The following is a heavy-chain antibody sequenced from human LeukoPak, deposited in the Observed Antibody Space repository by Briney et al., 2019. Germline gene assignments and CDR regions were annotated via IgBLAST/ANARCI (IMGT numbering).Heavy chain of an antibody. J-gene: IGHJ5*02. CDR1: GGSFSGYY. CDR2: INHSGST. D-gene: IGHD6-19*01. Sequence: SETLSLTCAAYGGSFSGYYWSWIRQPPGKGLEWIGEINHSGSTNYNPSLKNRVTISVDTSKNQFSLKLSSVTAADTAVYYCARDPTFSSGLNWFAPWGQGTLVTVSS. CDR3: ARDPTFSSGLNWFAP. V-gene: IGHV4-34*01.